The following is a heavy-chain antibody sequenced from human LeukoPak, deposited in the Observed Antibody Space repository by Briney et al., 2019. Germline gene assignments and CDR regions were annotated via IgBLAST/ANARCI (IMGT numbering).Heavy chain of an antibody. CDR1: GGTFSSYA. CDR2: IIPIFGTA. V-gene: IGHV1-69*13. CDR3: ARAVTVTTGHDAFDI. Sequence: SVRVSCKASGGTFSSYAISWVRQAPGQGLEWMGGIIPIFGTANYAQKFQGRVTITADESTSTAYMELSSLRSEDTAVYYCARAVTVTTGHDAFDIWGQGTMVTVSS. J-gene: IGHJ3*02. D-gene: IGHD4-17*01.